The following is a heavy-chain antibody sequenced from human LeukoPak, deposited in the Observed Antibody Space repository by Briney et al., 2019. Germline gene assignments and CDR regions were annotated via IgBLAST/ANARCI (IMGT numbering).Heavy chain of an antibody. D-gene: IGHD2-15*01. Sequence: GSSVKVSCKASGGTFSSYAISWVRQAPEQGLEWMGGIIPIFGTANYAQKFQGRVTITADKSTSTAYMELSSLRSEDTAVYYCARLSGYCSGGSCPNWFDPWGQGTLVTVSS. J-gene: IGHJ5*02. CDR1: GGTFSSYA. CDR3: ARLSGYCSGGSCPNWFDP. CDR2: IIPIFGTA. V-gene: IGHV1-69*06.